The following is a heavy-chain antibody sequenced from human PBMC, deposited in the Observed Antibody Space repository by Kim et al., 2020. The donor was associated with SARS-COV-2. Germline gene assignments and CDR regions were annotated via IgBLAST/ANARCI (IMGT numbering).Heavy chain of an antibody. Sequence: SETLSLTCAVYGGSFSGYYWSWIRQPPGKGLEWIGEINHSGSTNYNPSLKSRVTISVDTSKNQFSLKLSSVTAADTAVYYCARGGSSSWLRNYYYYYGMDVWGQGTTVTVSS. CDR1: GGSFSGYY. J-gene: IGHJ6*02. CDR3: ARGGSSSWLRNYYYYYGMDV. D-gene: IGHD6-13*01. CDR2: INHSGST. V-gene: IGHV4-34*01.